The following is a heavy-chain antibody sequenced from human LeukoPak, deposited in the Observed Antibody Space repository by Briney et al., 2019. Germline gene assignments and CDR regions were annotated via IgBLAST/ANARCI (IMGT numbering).Heavy chain of an antibody. CDR1: GYTFTSYD. D-gene: IGHD2-15*01. J-gene: IGHJ5*02. Sequence: GASVKVSCKASGYTFTSYDFNWVRQATGQRPEWMGWMSPNSGDTGYAQKFQDRVTMTRNTSISTAYMELSSLRSEDTAVYYCARGADIVVVVAAINWFDPWGQGTLVTVSS. CDR2: MSPNSGDT. CDR3: ARGADIVVVVAAINWFDP. V-gene: IGHV1-8*01.